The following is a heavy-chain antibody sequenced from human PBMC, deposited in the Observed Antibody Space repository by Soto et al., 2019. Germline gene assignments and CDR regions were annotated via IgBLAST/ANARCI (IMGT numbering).Heavy chain of an antibody. CDR1: GFTFSSYW. V-gene: IGHV3-7*01. CDR2: IKQDGSEK. J-gene: IGHJ6*03. CDR3: ARDREEVATIIPSYYYYTDV. D-gene: IGHD5-12*01. Sequence: EVQLVESGGGLVQPGGSLRLSCAASGFTFSSYWMSWVRQAPGKGLEWVANIKQDGSEKYYVDSVKGRFTISRDNAKNSLYLQMNSLRAEDTAVYYCARDREEVATIIPSYYYYTDVWGKGTTVTVSS.